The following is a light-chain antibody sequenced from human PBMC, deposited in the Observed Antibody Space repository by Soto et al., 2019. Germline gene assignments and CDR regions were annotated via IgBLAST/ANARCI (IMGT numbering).Light chain of an antibody. CDR3: SSYADNSGYV. CDR1: SSDVGGYTY. J-gene: IGLJ1*01. V-gene: IGLV2-8*01. CDR2: EVT. Sequence: QSVLTQPPSASGSPGQSVTISCTGTSSDVGGYTYVSWYQQHPGKAPKLLIYEVTKRPSGVPDRFSGSKSGNTASLTVSGLQAEDEADYYCSSYADNSGYVFGTGTKLTVL.